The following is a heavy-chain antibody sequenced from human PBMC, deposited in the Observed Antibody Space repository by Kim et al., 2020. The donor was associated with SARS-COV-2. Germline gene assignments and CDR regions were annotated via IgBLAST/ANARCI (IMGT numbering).Heavy chain of an antibody. V-gene: IGHV1-69*13. D-gene: IGHD3-10*01. Sequence: SVKVSCKASGGTFSSYAISWVRQAPGQGLEWMGGIIPIFGTANYAQKFQGRVTITADESTSTAYMELSSLRSEDTAVYYCASNAWGGYYYGSGSGLDYWGQGTLVTVSS. J-gene: IGHJ4*02. CDR3: ASNAWGGYYYGSGSGLDY. CDR1: GGTFSSYA. CDR2: IIPIFGTA.